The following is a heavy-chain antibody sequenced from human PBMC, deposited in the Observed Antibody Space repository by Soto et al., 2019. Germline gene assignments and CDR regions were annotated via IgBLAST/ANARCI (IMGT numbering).Heavy chain of an antibody. Sequence: SETLSLTCTVSGGSISSGGDYWNWIRQHPGKGLEWIGYISYSGNTYYNPSLKSRVTVSVDTSKNQFSLRLSSVTAADTALYYCARDRILQGGNIYYYYGMDFWGQGTTVTVSS. CDR2: ISYSGNT. V-gene: IGHV4-31*03. CDR3: ARDRILQGGNIYYYYGMDF. CDR1: GGSISSGGDY. J-gene: IGHJ6*02. D-gene: IGHD6-25*01.